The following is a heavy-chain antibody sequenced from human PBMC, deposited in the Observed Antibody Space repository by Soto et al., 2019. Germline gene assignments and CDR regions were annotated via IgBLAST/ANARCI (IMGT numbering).Heavy chain of an antibody. CDR3: SSLYYGKWY. CDR2: INPRSGGT. Sequence: QVQLVQSGAEVKKPGASVKVSCKASGYTFTSHHMHWVRQVPGEGLDWMGMINPRSGGTNSAQKCQGRVTMTRDTSTSTVYMELSSLRSEDTAVYYCSSLYYGKWYWGEVTLVTVSS. CDR1: GYTFTSHH. V-gene: IGHV1-46*03. D-gene: IGHD3-10*01. J-gene: IGHJ4*02.